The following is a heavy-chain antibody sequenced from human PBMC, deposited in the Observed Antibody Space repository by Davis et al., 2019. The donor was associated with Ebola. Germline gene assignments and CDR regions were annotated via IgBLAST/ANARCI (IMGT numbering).Heavy chain of an antibody. CDR3: ARGSSNCFEI. J-gene: IGHJ3*02. V-gene: IGHV6-1*01. Sequence: HSQTLSLTCAISGDSVSSNSAAWNWIRQSPSRGLEWLGRTYYRSKWYYDYAASVESRITINPDTSKNQFSLQLNSVTPEDTAVYYCARGSSNCFEIWGQGTIVTVSS. D-gene: IGHD1-26*01. CDR1: GDSVSSNSAA. CDR2: TYYRSKWYY.